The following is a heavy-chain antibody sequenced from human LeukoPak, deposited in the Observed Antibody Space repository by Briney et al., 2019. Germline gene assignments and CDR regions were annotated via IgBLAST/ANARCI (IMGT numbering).Heavy chain of an antibody. D-gene: IGHD2-15*01. Sequence: GGSLRLSCAASGFTFNNYAMSWVRQAPGKGLEWVSAISGSSSSAYYADSVKGRFTISRDNSRNTLYLQMSSLRAEDTAVYYCAKDRLQFGYCSGGSCYATFDSRGQGTLLTVSS. CDR3: AKDRLQFGYCSGGSCYATFDS. V-gene: IGHV3-23*01. CDR2: ISGSSSSA. J-gene: IGHJ4*02. CDR1: GFTFNNYA.